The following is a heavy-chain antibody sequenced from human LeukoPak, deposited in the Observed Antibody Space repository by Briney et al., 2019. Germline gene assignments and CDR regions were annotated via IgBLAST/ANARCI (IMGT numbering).Heavy chain of an antibody. CDR2: IYPRDSTT. J-gene: IGHJ3*02. CDR1: GYDSGVSFTSHS. Sequence: GESLKISCQGSGYDSGVSFTSHSIAWVRQMPGKGLEWMGIIYPRDSTTLYSPSFQGQVTISADKSISTAYLQWSSLKASDTAMFYCARHVSAGGENHERNAFDIWGQGTMVTVSS. D-gene: IGHD3-16*01. V-gene: IGHV5-51*01. CDR3: ARHVSAGGENHERNAFDI.